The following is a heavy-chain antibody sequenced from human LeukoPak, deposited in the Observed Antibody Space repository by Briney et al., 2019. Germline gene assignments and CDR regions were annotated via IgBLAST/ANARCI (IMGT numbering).Heavy chain of an antibody. Sequence: ASVKVSCKASGYTSTSYYMHWVRQAPGQGLEWMGIINPSGGSTNYAQKFQGRVTMTRDTPTSTVYMDLSSLRSEDTAVYYCARAQVEMATMGDYWGQGTLVTVSS. CDR3: ARAQVEMATMGDY. CDR1: GYTSTSYY. V-gene: IGHV1-46*01. CDR2: INPSGGST. J-gene: IGHJ4*02. D-gene: IGHD5-24*01.